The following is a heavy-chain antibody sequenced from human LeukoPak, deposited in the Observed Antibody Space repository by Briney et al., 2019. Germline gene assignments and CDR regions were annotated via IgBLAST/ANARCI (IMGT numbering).Heavy chain of an antibody. CDR2: INHSGTT. CDR3: ARHTTYYYDSSGYHYFDY. Sequence: SETLSLTCAVYGGSFSSYFWTWIRQTPGKGLEWIGEINHSGTTNYNPSLKSRVTMSVDTSKDQFSLKLMSVTAADTGVYYCARHTTYYYDSSGYHYFDYWGQGTLVTVSS. V-gene: IGHV4-34*01. CDR1: GGSFSSYF. J-gene: IGHJ4*02. D-gene: IGHD3-22*01.